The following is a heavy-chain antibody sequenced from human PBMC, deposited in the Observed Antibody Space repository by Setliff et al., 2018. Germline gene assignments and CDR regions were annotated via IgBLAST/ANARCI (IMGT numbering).Heavy chain of an antibody. CDR2: ISSSSSTI. CDR3: ARDEGMGNYYDSSGYF. J-gene: IGHJ4*02. D-gene: IGHD3-22*01. CDR1: GLTFADAW. V-gene: IGHV3-48*04. Sequence: GGSLRLSCAASGLTFADAWMNWVRQAPGEGLEWVSYISSSSSTIYYADSVKGRFTISRDNAKNSLYLQMNSLRAEDTAVYYCARDEGMGNYYDSSGYFWGQGTLVTVS.